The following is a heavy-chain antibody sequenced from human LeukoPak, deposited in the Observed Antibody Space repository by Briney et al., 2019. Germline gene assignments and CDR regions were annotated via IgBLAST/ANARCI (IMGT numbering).Heavy chain of an antibody. Sequence: GGSLRLSCAASGFIFSNYWMTWVRQAPGKGLEWVANIKEDGSEKYYVNSVKGRFTISRDNAKNSLYLQLNILRAEDTAVYYCARDLEIWGQGTMVTVSS. CDR2: IKEDGSEK. CDR3: ARDLEI. J-gene: IGHJ3*02. V-gene: IGHV3-7*01. CDR1: GFIFSNYW.